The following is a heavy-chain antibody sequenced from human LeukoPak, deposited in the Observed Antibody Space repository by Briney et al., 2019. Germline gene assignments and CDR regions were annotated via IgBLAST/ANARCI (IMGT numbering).Heavy chain of an antibody. CDR1: GATVSTNSSA. V-gene: IGHV6-1*01. CDR2: TFFMSKSNN. D-gene: IGHD3-3*01. Sequence: SQTLSPTCAISGATVSTNSSAWNGIRQSPSRGLEWLGRTFFMSKSNNAYAVSVKSRITINPDTSKNQFSLQLISVTTEDTAVYYCARGKRITIFGVVIVYYYYYYMDVWGKGTTVTVSS. J-gene: IGHJ6*03. CDR3: ARGKRITIFGVVIVYYYYYYMDV.